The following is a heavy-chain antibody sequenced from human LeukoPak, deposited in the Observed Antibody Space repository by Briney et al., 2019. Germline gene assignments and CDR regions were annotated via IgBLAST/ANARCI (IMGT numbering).Heavy chain of an antibody. CDR1: GYRFTSYW. V-gene: IGHV5-51*01. Sequence: GESLKISCKGSGYRFTSYWIGWVRQMPGKGLEWMGFIYPGDSDTRYSPSFQGQVTISADKSMSTAYLQWSSVKASDTAMYYCARRRGRYSGDAFDIWGQGTMVTVSS. J-gene: IGHJ3*02. D-gene: IGHD1-26*01. CDR3: ARRRGRYSGDAFDI. CDR2: IYPGDSDT.